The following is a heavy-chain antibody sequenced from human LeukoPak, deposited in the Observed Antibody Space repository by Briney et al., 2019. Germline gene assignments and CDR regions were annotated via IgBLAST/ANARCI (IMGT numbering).Heavy chain of an antibody. CDR3: ARDENGVIPLDS. Sequence: NPGGSLRLSCAASGFTFSSYSMNWVRQAPGKGLEWVSSISSSSSYIYYADSVKGRFTISRDNAENTLFLQMHRLRADDTAVYYCARDENGVIPLDSWGQGTLVTVSS. CDR2: ISSSSSYI. V-gene: IGHV3-21*01. J-gene: IGHJ4*02. CDR1: GFTFSSYS. D-gene: IGHD2-21*01.